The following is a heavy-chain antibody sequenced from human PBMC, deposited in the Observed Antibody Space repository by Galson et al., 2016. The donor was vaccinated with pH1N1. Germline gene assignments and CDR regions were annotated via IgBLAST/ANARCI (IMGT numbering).Heavy chain of an antibody. Sequence: LRLSCATSGFSFSTYGMHWVRQAPGKGLEWVAVIWPDGTNKYYGDSVKGRFTISRDNPQNTLYLQMNSLRDEDTAIYYCARGWFDYSGYHDYWGQGTLVTVSS. CDR2: IWPDGTNK. CDR1: GFSFSTYG. CDR3: ARGWFDYSGYHDY. J-gene: IGHJ4*02. V-gene: IGHV3-33*01. D-gene: IGHD5-12*01.